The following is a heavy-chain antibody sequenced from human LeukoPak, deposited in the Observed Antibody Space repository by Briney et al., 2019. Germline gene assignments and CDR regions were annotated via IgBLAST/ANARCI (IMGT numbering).Heavy chain of an antibody. CDR1: GGSISSTFYY. CDR3: ARGQPFVPFTYSSSSLYYFYYMDV. CDR2: INYSGST. V-gene: IGHV4-39*01. Sequence: PSETLSLTCTVSGGSISSTFYYWGWIRQPPGKGLEWIGSINYSGSTYYNPSLKSRVTISVDTSKNQFSLKLSSVTAADTAVYYCARGQPFVPFTYSSSSLYYFYYMDVWGKGTTVTVSS. J-gene: IGHJ6*03. D-gene: IGHD6-6*01.